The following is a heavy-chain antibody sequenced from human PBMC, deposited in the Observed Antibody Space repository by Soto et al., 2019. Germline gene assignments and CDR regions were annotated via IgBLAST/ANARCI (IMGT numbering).Heavy chain of an antibody. CDR2: IYPSDSTT. J-gene: IGHJ5*02. D-gene: IGHD4-17*01. CDR1: GYAFSSYW. Sequence: GESLKISCQGSGYAFSSYWIAWVRQMPGKGLEYMGIIYPSDSTTRYSPSFQGQVTISADKSISTAYLQWNSLKASDTAMYYCARHGFYGDYSSNYFDPWGQGTLVTVSS. CDR3: ARHGFYGDYSSNYFDP. V-gene: IGHV5-51*01.